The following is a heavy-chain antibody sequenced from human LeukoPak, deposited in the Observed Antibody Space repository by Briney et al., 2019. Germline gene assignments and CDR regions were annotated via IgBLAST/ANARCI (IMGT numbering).Heavy chain of an antibody. CDR3: ARGRYSGSYDD. Sequence: GGSLRLSCAASGFTFSSYSMNWVRQAPGKGLEWVSYISSSSSTIYYADSVKGRFTISRDNAKNSLHLQMNSLRAEDTAVYYCARGRYSGSYDDWGQGTLVTVSS. D-gene: IGHD1-26*01. CDR2: ISSSSSTI. V-gene: IGHV3-48*04. J-gene: IGHJ4*02. CDR1: GFTFSSYS.